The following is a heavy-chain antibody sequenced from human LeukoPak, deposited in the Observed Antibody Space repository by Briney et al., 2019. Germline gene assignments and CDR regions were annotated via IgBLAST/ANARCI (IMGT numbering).Heavy chain of an antibody. CDR3: ARGRAVVGRRWFDP. D-gene: IGHD1-26*01. Sequence: SETLSLTCAVYGGSFSGYYWSWIRQPPGKGLEWIGEINHSGSTNYNPSLKSRVTISVDTSKNQFSLKLSSVTAADTAVYYCARGRAVVGRRWFDPWGQGTLVTVSS. J-gene: IGHJ5*02. V-gene: IGHV4-34*01. CDR2: INHSGST. CDR1: GGSFSGYY.